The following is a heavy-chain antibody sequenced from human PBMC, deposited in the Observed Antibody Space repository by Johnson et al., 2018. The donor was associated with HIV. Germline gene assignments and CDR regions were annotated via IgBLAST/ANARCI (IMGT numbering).Heavy chain of an antibody. CDR2: IGTAGDT. CDR3: ASDGELPEYAFDI. D-gene: IGHD1-26*01. V-gene: IGHV3-13*01. Sequence: VQLVESGGGVVQPGGSLRLSCAASGFTFSSYDMHWVRQATGKGLEWVSAIGTAGDTYYPGSVKGRFTISRENAKNKMYLQMNSLRAEDTAVYYCASDGELPEYAFDIWGQGTMVTVSS. CDR1: GFTFSSYD. J-gene: IGHJ3*02.